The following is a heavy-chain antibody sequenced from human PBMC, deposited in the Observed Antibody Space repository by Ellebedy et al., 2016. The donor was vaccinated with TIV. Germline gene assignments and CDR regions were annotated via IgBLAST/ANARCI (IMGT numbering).Heavy chain of an antibody. V-gene: IGHV4-61*01. D-gene: IGHD2-2*01. CDR2: IYYSGST. J-gene: IGHJ6*02. CDR3: ARDRYVVVPAYYYYGMDV. Sequence: MPSETLSLTCTVSGGSVSSGSYYWSWIRQPPGKGLEWIGYIYYSGSTNYNPSLKSRVTISVDTSKNQFSLKLSSVTAADTAVYYWARDRYVVVPAYYYYGMDVWGQGTTVTVSS. CDR1: GGSVSSGSYY.